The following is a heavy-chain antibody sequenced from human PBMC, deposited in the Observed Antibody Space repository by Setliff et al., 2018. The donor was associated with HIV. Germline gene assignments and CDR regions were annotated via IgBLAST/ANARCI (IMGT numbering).Heavy chain of an antibody. Sequence: EASVKVSCKVSGYTFSTYAMNWVRQAPGQRLELMGWINAGNGNTKYSQKFQGRVTITRDTSASTAYMEVSSLRSEDTAVYYCARDFPSPDYSSSWAHLYYHYGMDVWGQGTTVTVSS. CDR2: INAGNGNT. CDR1: GYTFSTYA. J-gene: IGHJ6*02. CDR3: ARDFPSPDYSSSWAHLYYHYGMDV. D-gene: IGHD6-13*01. V-gene: IGHV1-3*01.